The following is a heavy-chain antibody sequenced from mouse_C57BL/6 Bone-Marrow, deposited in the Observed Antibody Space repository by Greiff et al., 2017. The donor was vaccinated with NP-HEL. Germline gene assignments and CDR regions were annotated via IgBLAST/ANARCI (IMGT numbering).Heavy chain of an antibody. J-gene: IGHJ3*01. Sequence: EVKLVESGGGLVQPGGSLKLSCAASGFTFSDYYMYWVRQTPEKRLEWVAYISNGGGSTYYPDTVKGRFTISRDNAKNTLYLQMSRLKSEDTAMYYCARPLYDYDRAWFAYWGQGTLVTVSA. CDR1: GFTFSDYY. D-gene: IGHD2-4*01. CDR2: ISNGGGST. CDR3: ARPLYDYDRAWFAY. V-gene: IGHV5-12*01.